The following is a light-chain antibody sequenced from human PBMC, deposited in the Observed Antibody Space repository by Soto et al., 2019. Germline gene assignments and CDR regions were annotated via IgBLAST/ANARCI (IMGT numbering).Light chain of an antibody. V-gene: IGKV1-33*01. CDR2: DAS. CDR3: QQYYGTPQT. CDR1: QDINNY. Sequence: DIQMTQSPSSLSASVGDRVTITCQASQDINNYLNWYQQKPGKAPKLLIYDASNLETGVPSRFSGSGSGTDFTFTISSLQAEDVAVYYCQQYYGTPQTFGQGTKVDIK. J-gene: IGKJ1*01.